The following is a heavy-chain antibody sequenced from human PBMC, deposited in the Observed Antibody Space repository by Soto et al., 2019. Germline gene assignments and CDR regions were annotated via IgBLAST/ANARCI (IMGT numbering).Heavy chain of an antibody. J-gene: IGHJ4*02. V-gene: IGHV4-59*01. D-gene: IGHD6-6*01. Sequence: SETLSLTCTVSGGSISSYYWSWIRQPPGKGLEWIGYIYYSGSTNYNPSLKSRVTISVDTSKNQFSLKLSSVTAADTAVYYCARASDSSYYFDYWVQGTLVTVSS. CDR1: GGSISSYY. CDR2: IYYSGST. CDR3: ARASDSSYYFDY.